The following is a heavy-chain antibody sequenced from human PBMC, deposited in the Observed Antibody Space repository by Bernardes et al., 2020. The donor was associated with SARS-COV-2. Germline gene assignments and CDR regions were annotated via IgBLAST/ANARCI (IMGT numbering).Heavy chain of an antibody. V-gene: IGHV2-70*11. CDR2: IDWDDDK. CDR3: ARMTVVAATLDY. CDR1: GFSLSTSGMC. D-gene: IGHD2-15*01. Sequence: SGPTLLKPTQTLTLTCPFSGFSLSTSGMCVSWIRQPPGKALEWLARIDWDDDKYYSTSLKTRLTISKDTSKNQVVLTMTNMDPVDTATYYCARMTVVAATLDYWGQGTLVTVSS. J-gene: IGHJ4*02.